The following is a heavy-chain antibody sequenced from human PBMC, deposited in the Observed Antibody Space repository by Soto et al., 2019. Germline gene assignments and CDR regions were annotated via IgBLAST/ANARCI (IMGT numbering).Heavy chain of an antibody. CDR1: GFTVSSYG. V-gene: IGHV3-33*01. CDR3: ARDRGPYGDYGMDV. Sequence: PGGSLRLSCAASGFTVSSYGMHWVRQAPGKGLEWVAVIWYDGSNKYYADSVKGRFTISRDNSKNTLYLQMNSLRAEDTAVYYCARDRGPYGDYGMDVWGQGTTVTVSS. J-gene: IGHJ6*02. D-gene: IGHD4-17*01. CDR2: IWYDGSNK.